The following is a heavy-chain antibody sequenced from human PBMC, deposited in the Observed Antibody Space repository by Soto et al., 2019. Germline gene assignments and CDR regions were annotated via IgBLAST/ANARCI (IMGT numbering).Heavy chain of an antibody. CDR1: GYTFITYG. J-gene: IGHJ4*02. Sequence: QVQLVQSGAEVKKPGASVKVSCKASGYTFITYGVSWVRQAPGQGLDWLGWISTYNGNTRYAERLQGRVTMTTDTTTNTADCELTNLISDYTAVYYCARGPTDYYDNSANYFVDYWGQGTLVTVSS. CDR3: ARGPTDYYDNSANYFVDY. V-gene: IGHV1-18*01. CDR2: ISTYNGNT. D-gene: IGHD3-22*01.